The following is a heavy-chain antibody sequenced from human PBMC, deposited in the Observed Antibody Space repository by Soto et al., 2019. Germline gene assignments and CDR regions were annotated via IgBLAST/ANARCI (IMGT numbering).Heavy chain of an antibody. CDR2: ISGSGGKT. CDR1: GFTFSTYA. Sequence: GSLRLSCAASGFTFSTYAMSWVRQAPGKGLEWVSAISGSGGKTYYADSVKGRFTISRDNSKNTLYLQMNSLRAEDTAVYYCAKEEWFGELLSVDYWGQGTPVTVSS. D-gene: IGHD3-10*01. J-gene: IGHJ4*02. CDR3: AKEEWFGELLSVDY. V-gene: IGHV3-23*01.